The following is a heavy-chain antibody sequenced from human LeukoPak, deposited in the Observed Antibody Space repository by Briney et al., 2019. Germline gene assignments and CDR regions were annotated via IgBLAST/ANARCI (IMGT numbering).Heavy chain of an antibody. Sequence: SETLSLTCAVYGGSFSGYYWSWVRQPPGKGLEWIGEINYSGSTNYNPSLKSRVTISVDTSKNQFSLKLSSVTAADTAVYYCARVLCSSTSSYYYGMDVWGQGTTVTVSS. D-gene: IGHD2-2*01. CDR2: INYSGST. CDR1: GGSFSGYY. J-gene: IGHJ6*02. V-gene: IGHV4-34*01. CDR3: ARVLCSSTSSYYYGMDV.